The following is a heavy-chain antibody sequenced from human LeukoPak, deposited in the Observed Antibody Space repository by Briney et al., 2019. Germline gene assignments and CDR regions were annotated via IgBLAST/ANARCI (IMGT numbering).Heavy chain of an antibody. CDR3: ARSIIAAAGNWFDP. J-gene: IGHJ5*02. CDR1: GYTFTSYG. V-gene: IGHV1-18*01. CDR2: ISAYNGNT. D-gene: IGHD6-13*01. Sequence: ASVKVSCKASGYTFTSYGISWVRQAPGQGLEWMGWISAYNGNTNYAQKLQGRVTMTIDTSTSTAYMELRSLRSDDTAVYYCARSIIAAAGNWFDPWGQGTLVTVSS.